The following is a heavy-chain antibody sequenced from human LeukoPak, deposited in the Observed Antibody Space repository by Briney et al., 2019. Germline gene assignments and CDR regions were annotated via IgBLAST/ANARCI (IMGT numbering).Heavy chain of an antibody. CDR1: GGTFSSYA. J-gene: IGHJ4*02. V-gene: IGHV1-69*06. CDR2: IIPIFGTA. CDR3: ATASPKRGMATTFDY. Sequence: SVKVSCKASGGTFSSYAISWVRQAPGQGLEWMGGIIPIFGTANYAQKFQGRVTMTEDTSTDTAYMELSSLRSEDTAVYYCATASPKRGMATTFDYWGQGTLVTVSS. D-gene: IGHD5-24*01.